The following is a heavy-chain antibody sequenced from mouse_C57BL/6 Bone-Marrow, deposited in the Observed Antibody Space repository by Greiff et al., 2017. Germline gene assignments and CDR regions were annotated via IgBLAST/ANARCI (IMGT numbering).Heavy chain of an antibody. CDR3: AREDYGSSYEAWFAY. D-gene: IGHD1-1*01. CDR1: GYAFTNYL. V-gene: IGHV1-54*01. J-gene: IGHJ3*01. CDR2: INPGRGGT. Sequence: QVQLQQSGAELVRPGTSVKVSCKASGYAFTNYLIEWVKQRPGQGLEWIGVINPGRGGTNYNEKFKGKETLTADKSSSTAYMQLSSLTSEDSAVYFCAREDYGSSYEAWFAYWGQGTLVTVSA.